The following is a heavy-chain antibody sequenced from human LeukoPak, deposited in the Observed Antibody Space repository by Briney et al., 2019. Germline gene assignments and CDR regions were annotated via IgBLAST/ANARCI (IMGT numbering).Heavy chain of an antibody. CDR3: ARGTHYYDSSGYYSGGLGY. CDR1: GLAFSNYA. Sequence: GGSLRLSCAASGLAFSNYAMHWVRQAPGKGLECVAVISNDGSDKYYADSVKGRFTISRDNSEETLDLQMNGLKAEDTAVYYCARGTHYYDSSGYYSGGLGYWGRGTLVTVSS. J-gene: IGHJ4*02. V-gene: IGHV3-30*04. D-gene: IGHD3-22*01. CDR2: ISNDGSDK.